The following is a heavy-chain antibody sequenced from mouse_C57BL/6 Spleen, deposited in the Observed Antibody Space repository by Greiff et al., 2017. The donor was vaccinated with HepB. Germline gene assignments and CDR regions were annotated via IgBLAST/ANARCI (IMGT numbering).Heavy chain of an antibody. CDR1: GYTFTDYY. J-gene: IGHJ1*03. Sequence: VQLQQSGPELVKPGASVKMSCKASGYTFTDYYMNWVKQSHGKSLEWIGDINPNNGGTSYNQKFKGKATLTVDKSSSTAYMELRSLTSEDSAVYYCARIDGYHWYFDVWGTGTTVTVSS. V-gene: IGHV1-26*01. CDR2: INPNNGGT. D-gene: IGHD2-3*01. CDR3: ARIDGYHWYFDV.